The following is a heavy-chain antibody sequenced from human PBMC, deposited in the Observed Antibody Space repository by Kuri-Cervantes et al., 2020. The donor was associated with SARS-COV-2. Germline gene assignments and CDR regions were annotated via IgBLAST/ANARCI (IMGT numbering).Heavy chain of an antibody. J-gene: IGHJ4*02. Sequence: GESLKISCAASGFIFNDYCMGWIRQAPGKGLEWVSYISSSGNNMYYADSVKGRFTISRDDAKNSLHLQMNSLRAEDTAVYCCAKYWGVVVPAAIDWGQGTLVTVSS. CDR1: GFIFNDYC. V-gene: IGHV3-11*04. D-gene: IGHD2-2*01. CDR2: ISSSGNNM. CDR3: AKYWGVVVPAAID.